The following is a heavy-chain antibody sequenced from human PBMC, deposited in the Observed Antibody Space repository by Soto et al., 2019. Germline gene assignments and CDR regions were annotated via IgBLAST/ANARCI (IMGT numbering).Heavy chain of an antibody. Sequence: PSETLSLTCTVSGGSVSSGRYYLSWIRQPPGKGLEWIGYIYYSGLTNYSPSLKSRVAISIHTSKNQFSLILSSVTAADTAVYYCVRTPTSPRRFDSWGQGTLVTVSS. J-gene: IGHJ5*01. CDR1: GGSVSSGRYY. D-gene: IGHD2-15*01. CDR2: IYYSGLT. V-gene: IGHV4-61*01. CDR3: VRTPTSPRRFDS.